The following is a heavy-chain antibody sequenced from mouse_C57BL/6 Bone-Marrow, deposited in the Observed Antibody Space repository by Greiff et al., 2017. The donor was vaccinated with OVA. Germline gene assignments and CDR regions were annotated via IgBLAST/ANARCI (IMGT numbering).Heavy chain of an antibody. V-gene: IGHV1-5*01. J-gene: IGHJ3*01. CDR1: GYTFTSYW. CDR3: TRWGVYDAWFAY. D-gene: IGHD2-12*01. Sequence: VQLQQSGTVLARPGASVKMSCKTSGYTFTSYWMHWVKQRPGQGLEGIGAIYPGNSDTSYNQKFKGKAKLTAVTSASTAYMELSSLTNEDSAVYYCTRWGVYDAWFAYWGQGTLVTVSA. CDR2: IYPGNSDT.